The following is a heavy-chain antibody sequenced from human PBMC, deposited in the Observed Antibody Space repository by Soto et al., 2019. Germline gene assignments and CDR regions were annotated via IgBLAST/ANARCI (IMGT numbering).Heavy chain of an antibody. CDR2: FDPEDGET. CDR3: ATDLIAAAGTGSAFDI. CDR1: GYTLTELS. V-gene: IGHV1-24*01. Sequence: VKVSCKVSGYTLTELSMHWVRQAPGKGLEWMGGFDPEDGETIYAQKFQGRVTMTEDTSTDTAYMELSSLRSEDTAVYYCATDLIAAAGTGSAFDIWGQGTMVTVSS. D-gene: IGHD6-13*01. J-gene: IGHJ3*02.